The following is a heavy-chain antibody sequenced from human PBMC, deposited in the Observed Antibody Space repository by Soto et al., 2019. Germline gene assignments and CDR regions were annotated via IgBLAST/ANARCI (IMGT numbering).Heavy chain of an antibody. D-gene: IGHD6-13*01. V-gene: IGHV4-39*01. CDR1: GGSISSSNYY. CDR2: IYYSGIT. CDR3: ARRHSSTLSDY. Sequence: SETLSLTCTVSGGSISSSNYYWGWIRQPPGKGLEWIGNIYYSGITYYNPSLKNRVTISVDTSKNQFSLKLSSVTAADTAVYYCARRHSSTLSDYWRHGTLVTVSS. J-gene: IGHJ4*01.